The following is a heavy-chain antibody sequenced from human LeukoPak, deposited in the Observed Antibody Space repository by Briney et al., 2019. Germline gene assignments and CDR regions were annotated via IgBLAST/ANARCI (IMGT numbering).Heavy chain of an antibody. CDR1: GFTFSSYA. CDR2: ISYDGSNK. Sequence: GGSLRLSCAASGFTFSSYAMHWVRQAPGKGLEWVAVISYDGSNKYYADSVKGRFTTSRDNSKNTLYLQMNSLRAEDTAVYYCATGRIQLWFMVYWGQGTLVTVSS. D-gene: IGHD5-18*01. J-gene: IGHJ4*02. V-gene: IGHV3-30-3*01. CDR3: ATGRIQLWFMVY.